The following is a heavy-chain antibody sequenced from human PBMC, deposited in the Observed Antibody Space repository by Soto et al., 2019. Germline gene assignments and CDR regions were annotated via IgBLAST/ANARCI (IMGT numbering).Heavy chain of an antibody. D-gene: IGHD1-1*01. Sequence: GECLKISCKGSGYSFTNYWIGWVRQMPGKGLEWMGIVFHGEPDARYSPSFQGQVTISADKSVNTAYLQWSSLKASDTAMYYCARAGTTLTFDYWGPGTLVTVSS. V-gene: IGHV5-51*01. CDR1: GYSFTNYW. CDR3: ARAGTTLTFDY. J-gene: IGHJ4*02. CDR2: VFHGEPDA.